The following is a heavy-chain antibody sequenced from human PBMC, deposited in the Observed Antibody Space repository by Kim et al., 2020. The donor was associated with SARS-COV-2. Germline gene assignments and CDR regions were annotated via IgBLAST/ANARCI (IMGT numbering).Heavy chain of an antibody. CDR3: ARLRGPFYYYRGIDV. Sequence: NPSLECRVTVSVDTSKNQVSLKLSSVTAADTAVYYCARLRGPFYYYRGIDVWGQGTTVTVSS. V-gene: IGHV4-59*10. J-gene: IGHJ6*02.